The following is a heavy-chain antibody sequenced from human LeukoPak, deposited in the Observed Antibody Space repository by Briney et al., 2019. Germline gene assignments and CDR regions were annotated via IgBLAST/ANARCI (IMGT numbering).Heavy chain of an antibody. CDR2: IYTSGST. CDR1: GGSISSGSYY. D-gene: IGHD5-12*01. Sequence: SQTLSLTCTVSGGSISSGSYYWSWIRQPAGKGLEWIGRIYTSGSTNYNPSLKSRVTISVDTSKNQFSLKLSSVTAADTAVYYCATDVLGHDSLGYYYYMDVWGKGPRSPSP. J-gene: IGHJ6*03. CDR3: ATDVLGHDSLGYYYYMDV. V-gene: IGHV4-61*02.